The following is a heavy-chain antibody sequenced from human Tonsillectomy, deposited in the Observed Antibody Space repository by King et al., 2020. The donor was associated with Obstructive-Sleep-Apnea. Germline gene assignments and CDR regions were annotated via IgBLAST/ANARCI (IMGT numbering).Heavy chain of an antibody. CDR3: AREYYDFWSASVTYYYYGMDV. D-gene: IGHD3-3*01. CDR1: GFTFSSYS. CDR2: ISSSSSYI. J-gene: IGHJ6*02. Sequence: VQLVESGGGLVKPGGSLRLSCAASGFTFSSYSMNWVRQAPGKGLEWVSSISSSSSYIYSADSVKGRFTLSRDNAKTSLYLQMHSLGAEDTAVYYCAREYYDFWSASVTYYYYGMDVWGQGTTVTVSS. V-gene: IGHV3-21*01.